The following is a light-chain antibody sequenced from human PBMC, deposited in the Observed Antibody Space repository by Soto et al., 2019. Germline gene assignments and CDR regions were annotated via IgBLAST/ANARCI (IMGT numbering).Light chain of an antibody. CDR3: QRYNNWALT. Sequence: EIVMTQSPATLSVSPGERATLSCRASQGIGSTLAWYQQKPGQTPRLLIYGASTRATGVPARFSGSGYGTAFTLTIYSLQSEDFEVYYCQRYNNWALTFGGGTKVEIK. CDR1: QGIGST. V-gene: IGKV3-15*01. J-gene: IGKJ4*01. CDR2: GAS.